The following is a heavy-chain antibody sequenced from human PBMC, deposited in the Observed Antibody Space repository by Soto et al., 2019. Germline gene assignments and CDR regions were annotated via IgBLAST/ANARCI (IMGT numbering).Heavy chain of an antibody. CDR2: ILYDGGNK. Sequence: LRLSCAASGFTFSSYTIHGVRQAPGKGLEWVALILYDGGNKYYADSVKGGFTISRDNSKNTLYLQMNSLRAEDTAVYYCARDNGYSHGHGMDVWGQGTTVTVSS. CDR1: GFTFSSYT. CDR3: ARDNGYSHGHGMDV. V-gene: IGHV3-30-3*01. D-gene: IGHD5-18*01. J-gene: IGHJ6*02.